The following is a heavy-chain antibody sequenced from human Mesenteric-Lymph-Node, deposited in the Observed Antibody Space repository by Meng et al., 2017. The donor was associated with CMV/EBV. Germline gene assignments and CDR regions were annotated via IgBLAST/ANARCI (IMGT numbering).Heavy chain of an antibody. Sequence: GESLKISCAASGFTFSSYAMHWVRQAPGKGLEWVAFIRNDGSNKYYADSVKGRVTISRDNSKNTLYLQMNSLRAEDTAVYYCAKNNDFWSGSFFDYWGQGTLVTVSS. V-gene: IGHV3-30*02. D-gene: IGHD3-3*01. CDR1: GFTFSSYA. CDR2: IRNDGSNK. CDR3: AKNNDFWSGSFFDY. J-gene: IGHJ4*02.